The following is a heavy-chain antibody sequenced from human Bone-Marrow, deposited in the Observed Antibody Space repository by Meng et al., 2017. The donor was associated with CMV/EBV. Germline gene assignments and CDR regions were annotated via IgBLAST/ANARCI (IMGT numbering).Heavy chain of an antibody. D-gene: IGHD3-16*01. CDR1: GASIKNYN. J-gene: IGHJ4*02. CDR3: AGSRPGGGACDY. Sequence: QVPIKKSGPGLVTPSETLSLTCIVSGASIKNYNWNWVRQPAGQGLEWIGLIQVIGHTVYNPSLKSRVTVSLDASKSQFSLTLNSVTAADTATYYCAGSRPGGGACDYWGQGILVTVSS. V-gene: IGHV4-4*07. CDR2: IQVIGHT.